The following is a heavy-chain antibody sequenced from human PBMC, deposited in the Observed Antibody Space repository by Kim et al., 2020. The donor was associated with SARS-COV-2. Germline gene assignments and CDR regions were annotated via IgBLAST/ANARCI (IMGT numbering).Heavy chain of an antibody. Sequence: SETLSLTCTVSGGSISSSSYYWGWIRQPPGKGLEWIGSIYYSGSTYYNPSLKSRVTISVDTSKNQFSLKLSSVTAADTAVYYCARHTPPNYYGSGSYSNWFDPWGQGTLVTVSS. CDR2: IYYSGST. CDR1: GGSISSSSYY. V-gene: IGHV4-39*01. J-gene: IGHJ5*02. CDR3: ARHTPPNYYGSGSYSNWFDP. D-gene: IGHD3-10*01.